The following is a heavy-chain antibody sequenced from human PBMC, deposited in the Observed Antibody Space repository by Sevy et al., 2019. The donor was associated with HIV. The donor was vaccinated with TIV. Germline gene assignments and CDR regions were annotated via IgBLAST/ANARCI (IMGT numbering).Heavy chain of an antibody. CDR3: ARDRGVGTSSYGMDA. CDR1: GFTFSSYSLSSYS. CDR2: ISSGSSYI. D-gene: IGHD1-26*01. Sequence: GGSLRLSCAASGFTFSSYSLSSYSMNWVRQAPGKGLEWVSSISSGSSYIFYADSVKGRFTISRDNAKNSLYLQMNSLRAEDTAVYYCARDRGVGTSSYGMDAWGQGTTVTVSS. V-gene: IGHV3-21*01. J-gene: IGHJ6*02.